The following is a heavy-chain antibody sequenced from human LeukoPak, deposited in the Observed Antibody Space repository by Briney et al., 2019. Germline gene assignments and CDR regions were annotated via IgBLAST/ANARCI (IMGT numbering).Heavy chain of an antibody. CDR1: GGSISSSSYY. CDR2: IYYSGST. J-gene: IGHJ4*02. CDR3: ARGPYDFWLY. Sequence: PSETLSLTCTVSGGSISSSSYYWGWIRQPPGKGLEWIGSIYYSGSTYYNPSLKSRVTISVDTSKNQFSLKLSSVTAADTAVYYCARGPYDFWLYWGQGTLVTVSS. D-gene: IGHD3-3*01. V-gene: IGHV4-39*07.